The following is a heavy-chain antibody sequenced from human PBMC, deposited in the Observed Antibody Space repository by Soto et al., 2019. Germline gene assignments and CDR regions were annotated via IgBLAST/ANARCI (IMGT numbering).Heavy chain of an antibody. CDR1: GYTFTGYY. Sequence: ASVKVSCKASGYTFTGYYMHWVRQAPGQGLEWMGWINPNSGGTNYAQKFQGWVTMTRDTSIGTAYMELSRLRSDDMAVYYCARRGYCSGGSCDEAFDIWGQGTMVTVTS. CDR2: INPNSGGT. J-gene: IGHJ3*02. CDR3: ARRGYCSGGSCDEAFDI. V-gene: IGHV1-2*04. D-gene: IGHD2-15*01.